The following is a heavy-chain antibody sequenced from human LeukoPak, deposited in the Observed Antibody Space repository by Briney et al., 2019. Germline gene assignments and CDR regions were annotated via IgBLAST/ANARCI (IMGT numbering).Heavy chain of an antibody. Sequence: PSETLSLTCAVYGGSFSGYYWSCIRQPPGKGLEWIGEINHSGSTNYNPSLKRRVTISVDASKNLFALKLSSVTAADTAVYYCARDRYCSGGSCYLGWFDPWGQGTLVTVSS. J-gene: IGHJ5*02. CDR2: INHSGST. V-gene: IGHV4-34*01. CDR3: ARDRYCSGGSCYLGWFDP. CDR1: GGSFSGYY. D-gene: IGHD2-15*01.